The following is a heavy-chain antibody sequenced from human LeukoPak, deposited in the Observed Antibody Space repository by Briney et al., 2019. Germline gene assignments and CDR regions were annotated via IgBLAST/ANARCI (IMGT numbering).Heavy chain of an antibody. CDR3: AKVGGGPSSWYDY. CDR1: GFTFDDYA. V-gene: IGHV3-9*01. CDR2: ITWNSGNI. D-gene: IGHD6-13*01. Sequence: GRSLGLSCAASGFTFDDYAMHWVRQAPGKGLEWVSGITWNSGNIGYADSVKGRFAVSRDNAKNSLYLQMNSLRAEDTALYYCAKVGGGPSSWYDYWGQGTLVTVSS. J-gene: IGHJ4*02.